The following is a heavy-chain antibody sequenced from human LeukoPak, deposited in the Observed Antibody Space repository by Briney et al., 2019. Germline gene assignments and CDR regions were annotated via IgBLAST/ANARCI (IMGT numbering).Heavy chain of an antibody. J-gene: IGHJ6*03. Sequence: SETLSLTCTVSGGSFSGYYWSWIRQPAGKGLEWIGRIYTSGSTNYNPSLKSRVTMSVDTSKNQFSLKLSSVTAADTAVYYCARDYYDSSGYTYYMDVWGKGTTVTVSS. D-gene: IGHD3-22*01. CDR3: ARDYYDSSGYTYYMDV. V-gene: IGHV4-4*07. CDR2: IYTSGST. CDR1: GGSFSGYY.